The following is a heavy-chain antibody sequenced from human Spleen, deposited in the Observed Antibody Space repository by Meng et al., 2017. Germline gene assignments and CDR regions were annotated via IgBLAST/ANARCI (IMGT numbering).Heavy chain of an antibody. CDR2: INHSGST. D-gene: IGHD3-10*01. CDR3: ARARFGELSH. J-gene: IGHJ4*02. Sequence: SETLSLTCVVSGGSFSDYYWSWIRQPPGKGLEWIGEINHSGSTNYNPSLKSRVTISVDTSKNQFSLKLSSVTAADTAVYYCARARFGELSHWGQGTLVTVSS. CDR1: GGSFSDYY. V-gene: IGHV4-34*01.